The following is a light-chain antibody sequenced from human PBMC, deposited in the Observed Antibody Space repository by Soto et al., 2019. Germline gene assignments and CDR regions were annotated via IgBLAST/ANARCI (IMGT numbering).Light chain of an antibody. Sequence: DIVMTQSPDSLAVSLGERATINCKSSQSVLYSSNNKNDLAWYQQKPGQPPKLLIYWASTRESGVPDRFSGSGSGTDFTLTISSLQAEAVAVYYCQQYYSTPYTFGLGTKLEIK. CDR2: WAS. V-gene: IGKV4-1*01. CDR3: QQYYSTPYT. J-gene: IGKJ2*01. CDR1: QSVLYSSNNKND.